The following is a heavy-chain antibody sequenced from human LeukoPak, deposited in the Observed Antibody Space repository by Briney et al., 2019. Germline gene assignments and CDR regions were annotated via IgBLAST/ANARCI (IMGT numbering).Heavy chain of an antibody. D-gene: IGHD5-18*01. CDR1: GYTFTGYY. CDR2: ISTYDGNA. CDR3: ARAPSGFTYGPGDH. V-gene: IGHV1-18*04. J-gene: IGHJ4*02. Sequence: ASVKVSCKASGYTFTGYYMHWVRQAPGQGLGWMGWISTYDGNANYAQKLQGRVTMTTDTSTITAYMELRSLRSDDTAVYYCARAPSGFTYGPGDHWGQGTLVTVSS.